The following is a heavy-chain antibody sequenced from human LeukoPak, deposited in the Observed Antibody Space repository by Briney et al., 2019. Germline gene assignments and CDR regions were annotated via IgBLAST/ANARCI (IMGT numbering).Heavy chain of an antibody. V-gene: IGHV3-30*03. D-gene: IGHD1-26*01. Sequence: PGGSLRLSCTTSGFTFSSYGMHWVRQAPGKGLEWVAVISYDGTNKYYGASVKDRFIISRDNSKNMLHLQMNSLRAEDTAVYYCATGTRRRGSYCQIDYWGQGTLVTVSS. CDR3: ATGTRRRGSYCQIDY. CDR2: ISYDGTNK. J-gene: IGHJ4*02. CDR1: GFTFSSYG.